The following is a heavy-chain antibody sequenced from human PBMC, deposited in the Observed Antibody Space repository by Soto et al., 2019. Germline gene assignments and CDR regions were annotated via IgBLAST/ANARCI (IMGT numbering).Heavy chain of an antibody. CDR1: GFTFDDYA. Sequence: EVQLVESGGGLVQPGRSPRLSCAASGFTFDDYAMHWVRQAPGKGLEWVSGINWNSGSIGYADSVKGRFTISRDNAKNSLYLQMNSLRTEDTALYYCAKEKGFGGVRKGMDVWGQGTTVTVSS. J-gene: IGHJ6*02. CDR2: INWNSGSI. V-gene: IGHV3-9*01. D-gene: IGHD3-16*01. CDR3: AKEKGFGGVRKGMDV.